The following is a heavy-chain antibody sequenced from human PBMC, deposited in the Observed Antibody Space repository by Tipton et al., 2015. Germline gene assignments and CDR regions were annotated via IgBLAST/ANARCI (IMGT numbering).Heavy chain of an antibody. CDR2: IQYSGST. J-gene: IGHJ4*02. Sequence: LRLSCSVSSDSISKYYWSWIRQPPGKELEWIGYIQYSGSTNYNPSLKSRVTISVDTSKTQFSLKMSSVTASDTAVYYCARDILNDFCSGWPEEYWGQGTLVTVSS. CDR3: ARDILNDFCSGWPEEY. V-gene: IGHV4-59*01. D-gene: IGHD3-3*01. CDR1: SDSISKYY.